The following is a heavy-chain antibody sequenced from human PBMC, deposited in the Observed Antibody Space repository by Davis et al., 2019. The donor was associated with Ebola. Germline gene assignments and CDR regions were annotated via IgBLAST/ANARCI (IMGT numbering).Heavy chain of an antibody. CDR2: IKQDGSEK. Sequence: GESLKISCAASGFTFSSYWMSWVRQAPGKGLEWVANIKQDGSEKYYVDSVKGRFTISRDNAKNSLYLQMNSLRAEDTAVYYCARVKLGHDAFDIWGQGTMVTVSS. CDR3: ARVKLGHDAFDI. CDR1: GFTFSSYW. V-gene: IGHV3-7*01. D-gene: IGHD7-27*01. J-gene: IGHJ3*02.